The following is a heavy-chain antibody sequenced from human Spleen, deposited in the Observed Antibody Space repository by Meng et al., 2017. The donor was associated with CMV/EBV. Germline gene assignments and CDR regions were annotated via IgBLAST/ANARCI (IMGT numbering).Heavy chain of an antibody. CDR2: INSDGSST. J-gene: IGHJ6*02. D-gene: IGHD2-2*01. V-gene: IGHV3-74*01. Sequence: GESLKISCAASGFTFSSYWMHWVRQAPGKGLVWVSRINSDGSSTSYADSVKGRFTISRDNAKNTLYLQMNSLRAEDTAVYYCARSRTSRRNYYYYYGMDGWGQGTTVTVSS. CDR1: GFTFSSYW. CDR3: ARSRTSRRNYYYYYGMDG.